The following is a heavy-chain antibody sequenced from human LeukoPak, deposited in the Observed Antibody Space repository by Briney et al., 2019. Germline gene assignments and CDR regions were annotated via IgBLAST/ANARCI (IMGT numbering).Heavy chain of an antibody. V-gene: IGHV4-59*01. Sequence: SETPSLTCSVSGASFSTNYWSWIRQPPGRGLEWIGYVFDSGSTNYNPSLKSRVTISVDTSTKQFSLRLSSVTAADTAVYYCARLYQQSKWKYYYYYMDVWGKGTAVTVSS. J-gene: IGHJ6*03. D-gene: IGHD1-1*01. CDR2: VFDSGST. CDR1: GASFSTNY. CDR3: ARLYQQSKWKYYYYYMDV.